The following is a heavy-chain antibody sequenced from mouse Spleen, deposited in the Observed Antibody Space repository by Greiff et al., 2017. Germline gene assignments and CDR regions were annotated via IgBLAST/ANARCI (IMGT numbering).Heavy chain of an antibody. J-gene: IGHJ4*01. D-gene: IGHD2-1*01. CDR1: GFTFSSYA. CDR2: ISDGGSYT. CDR3: AREGVYYGNSMDY. Sequence: EVMLVESGGGLVKPGGSLKLSCAASGFTFSSYAMSWVRQTPEKRLEWVATISDGGSYTYYPDNVKGRFTISRDNAKNNLYLQMSHLKSEDTAMYYCAREGVYYGNSMDYWGQGTSVTVSS. V-gene: IGHV5-4*01.